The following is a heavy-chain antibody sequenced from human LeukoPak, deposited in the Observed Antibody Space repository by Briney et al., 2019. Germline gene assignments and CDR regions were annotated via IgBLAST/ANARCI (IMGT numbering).Heavy chain of an antibody. CDR3: ARDYSGYPGGATGY. Sequence: SVKVSCKASGGTFSSYAISLVRQAPGQGLEWLGRIIPIFGTANYAQKFQGRVTITADKSTSTAYMELSSLRSEDTAVYYCARDYSGYPGGATGYWGQGTLVTVSS. V-gene: IGHV1-69*06. J-gene: IGHJ4*02. D-gene: IGHD5-12*01. CDR2: IIPIFGTA. CDR1: GGTFSSYA.